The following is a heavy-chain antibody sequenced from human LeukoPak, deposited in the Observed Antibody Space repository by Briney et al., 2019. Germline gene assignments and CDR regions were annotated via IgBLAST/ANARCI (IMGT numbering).Heavy chain of an antibody. Sequence: ASVKVSCKASGGTFSSYAISWVRQAPGQGLEWMGGIIPIFGTANYAQKFQGRVTITADESTSTAYMELSSLRSEDTAVHYCASEPYCGGDCYSSWFDPWGQGTLVTVSS. CDR3: ASEPYCGGDCYSSWFDP. J-gene: IGHJ5*02. D-gene: IGHD2-21*02. CDR1: GGTFSSYA. V-gene: IGHV1-69*13. CDR2: IIPIFGTA.